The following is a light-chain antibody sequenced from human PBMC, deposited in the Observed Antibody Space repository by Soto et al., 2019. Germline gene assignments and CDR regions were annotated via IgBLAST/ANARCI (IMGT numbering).Light chain of an antibody. CDR3: QQHGDSPPWT. CDR1: QSVTSSY. J-gene: IGKJ1*01. CDR2: DAS. V-gene: IGKV3-20*01. Sequence: EIVLTQSPGTLSLSPGERATLSCRASQSVTSSYLAWDQQKPGQAPRLLIYDASSRATGIPDRFSGGGSGTDFTLSISRLEPEDFAVYYCQQHGDSPPWTFGQGTKVEIK.